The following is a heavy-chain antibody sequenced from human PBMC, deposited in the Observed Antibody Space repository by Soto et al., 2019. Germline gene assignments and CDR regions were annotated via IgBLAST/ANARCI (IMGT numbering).Heavy chain of an antibody. V-gene: IGHV3-30-3*01. D-gene: IGHD3-16*01. J-gene: IGHJ4*02. CDR3: ARAYEGDYFDY. Sequence: QVKLVESGGGVVQPGRSLRLSCAASGFTYSSDAMHWVRQAPGKGLEWVAVISYDGSNKYYADSVKGRFTISRDNSKNTLYLQMNSLSAEDTAVYYCARAYEGDYFDYWGQGTLVTVSS. CDR2: ISYDGSNK. CDR1: GFTYSSDA.